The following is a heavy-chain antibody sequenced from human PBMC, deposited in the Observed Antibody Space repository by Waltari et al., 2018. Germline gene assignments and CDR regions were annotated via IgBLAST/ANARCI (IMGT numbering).Heavy chain of an antibody. CDR1: GFTFSSYA. CDR3: ANPGPEGVSYYASAAFDY. Sequence: EVQLLESGGGLVQPGGSLRLSCAASGFTFSSYAMSWVRQAPGKGLEWVSAISGSGGFTYYEDSVKGRCTNSRDNSKNTRYLQMNSLRAEDTVVEYCANPGPEGVSYYASAAFDYWGQGTLVTVSS. CDR2: ISGSGGFT. J-gene: IGHJ4*02. V-gene: IGHV3-23*02. D-gene: IGHD1-26*01.